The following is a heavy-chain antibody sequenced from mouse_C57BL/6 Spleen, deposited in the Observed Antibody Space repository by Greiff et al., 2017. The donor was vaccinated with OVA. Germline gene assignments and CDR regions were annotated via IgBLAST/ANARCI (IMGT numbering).Heavy chain of an antibody. CDR2: IDPENGDT. V-gene: IGHV14-4*01. Sequence: EVKLQQSGAELVRPGASVKLSCTASGFNIKDDYMHWVKQRPEQGLEWIGWIDPENGDTEYAPKFQGKATITADTSSHTAYLQLSSLTSEDAAVYYCTTGGYYAWFAYWGQGTLVTVSA. CDR1: GFNIKDDY. CDR3: TTGGYYAWFAY. J-gene: IGHJ3*01. D-gene: IGHD2-3*01.